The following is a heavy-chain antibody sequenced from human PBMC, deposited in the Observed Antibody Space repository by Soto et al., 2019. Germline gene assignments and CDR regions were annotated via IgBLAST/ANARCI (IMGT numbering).Heavy chain of an antibody. Sequence: SETLSLTCTVSGGSISSTSYLWAWIRQPPGKGLEWIGSIYYTGSTYYNPSLKSRASKSIDTSKNQFSLRLSSVTASDTAVYYCARHAGSQFIDYWGQGTLVTVSS. J-gene: IGHJ4*02. CDR1: GGSISSTSYL. CDR3: ARHAGSQFIDY. CDR2: IYYTGST. V-gene: IGHV4-39*01. D-gene: IGHD3-10*01.